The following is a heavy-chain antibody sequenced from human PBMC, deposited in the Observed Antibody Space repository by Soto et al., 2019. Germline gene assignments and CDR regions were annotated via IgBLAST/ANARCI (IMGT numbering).Heavy chain of an antibody. CDR1: GFTFSSYA. J-gene: IGHJ4*02. V-gene: IGHV3-23*01. CDR2: ISGSGGST. D-gene: IGHD3-16*02. Sequence: GGSLRLSCAASGFTFSSYAMSWVRQAPGKGLEWVSAISGSGGSTYYADSVKGRFTTSRDNSKNTLYLQMNSLRAEDTAVYYCAKLTFGGVIVMAFDYWGQGTLVTVSS. CDR3: AKLTFGGVIVMAFDY.